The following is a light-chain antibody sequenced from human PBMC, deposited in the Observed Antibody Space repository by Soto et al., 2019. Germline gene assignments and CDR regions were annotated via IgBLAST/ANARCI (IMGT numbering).Light chain of an antibody. Sequence: VVSAKVRDRVIITCCASQEISNYLAWYLQKPGKAPKFLIYATSTCQSGVPSRFSGSGSGTEFTLTISRLQPDAFATYYCQQYNCYSDAFG. CDR3: QQYNCYSDA. CDR1: QEISNY. CDR2: ATS. J-gene: IGKJ1*01. V-gene: IGKV1-9*01.